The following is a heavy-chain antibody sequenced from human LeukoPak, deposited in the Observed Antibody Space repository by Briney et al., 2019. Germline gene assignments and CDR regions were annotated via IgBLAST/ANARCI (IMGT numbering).Heavy chain of an antibody. D-gene: IGHD1-26*01. Sequence: GRSLRLSCAASGFTFSSYAMPWVRQAPGKGLEWVAVISYDGSNKYYADSVKGRFTISRDNSKNTLYLQMNSLRAEDTAVYYCASGSYYEAPFCGYWGQGTLVTVSS. CDR1: GFTFSSYA. CDR3: ASGSYYEAPFCGY. V-gene: IGHV3-30-3*01. J-gene: IGHJ4*02. CDR2: ISYDGSNK.